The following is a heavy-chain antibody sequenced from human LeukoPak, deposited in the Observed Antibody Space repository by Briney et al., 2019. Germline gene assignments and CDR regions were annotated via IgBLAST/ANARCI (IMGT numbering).Heavy chain of an antibody. Sequence: GGSLRLSCSASGFTFSSYGMHWVRQAPGKGLEWVAFIRYDGSNKYYADSVKGRFTISRDNSKNTLYLQMNSLRAEDTAVYYCAKGVGGAANYYYMEVWGKGTTVTVSS. V-gene: IGHV3-30*02. D-gene: IGHD3-16*01. CDR2: IRYDGSNK. J-gene: IGHJ6*03. CDR1: GFTFSSYG. CDR3: AKGVGGAANYYYMEV.